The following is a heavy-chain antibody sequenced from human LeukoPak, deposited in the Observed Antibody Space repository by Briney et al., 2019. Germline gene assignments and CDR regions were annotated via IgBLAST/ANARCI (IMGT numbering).Heavy chain of an antibody. CDR3: AKVPGVGSSWYNDAFDI. J-gene: IGHJ3*02. D-gene: IGHD6-13*01. V-gene: IGHV3-23*01. Sequence: QAGGSLRLSCAASGFTFGSHAVSWVRQAPGKGLEWVSAISGSGGSTYYADSVKGRFTISRDNSKNTLYLQMNSLRAEDTAVYYCAKVPGVGSSWYNDAFDIWGQGTMVTVSS. CDR1: GFTFGSHA. CDR2: ISGSGGST.